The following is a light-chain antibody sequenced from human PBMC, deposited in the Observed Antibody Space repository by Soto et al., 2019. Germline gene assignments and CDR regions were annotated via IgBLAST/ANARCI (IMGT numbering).Light chain of an antibody. CDR1: QAISNY. J-gene: IGKJ4*01. Sequence: DIQMTQSPSSLSASVGDRVTISCRGSQAISNYLNWYQQKPGKAPALLIYEASHLETGIPSRFSGSGSGTDFTFAISSLQPEDIGTYYCQQADNGPITFGDGTKLDIK. CDR3: QQADNGPIT. V-gene: IGKV1-33*01. CDR2: EAS.